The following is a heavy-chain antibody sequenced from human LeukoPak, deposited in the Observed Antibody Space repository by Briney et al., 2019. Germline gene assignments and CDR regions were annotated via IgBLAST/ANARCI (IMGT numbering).Heavy chain of an antibody. J-gene: IGHJ4*02. CDR2: IYYSGST. V-gene: IGHV4-59*01. CDR1: GGSISSYY. D-gene: IGHD3-22*01. CDR3: ARVTGYMIEDYFDY. Sequence: SETLSLTCTVSGGSISSYYWSWLRQPPGKGLEWIGYIYYSGSTNYNPSLKSRVTISVDTSKNQFPLRLSSVTAADTAVYYCARVTGYMIEDYFDYWGQGTLVTVSS.